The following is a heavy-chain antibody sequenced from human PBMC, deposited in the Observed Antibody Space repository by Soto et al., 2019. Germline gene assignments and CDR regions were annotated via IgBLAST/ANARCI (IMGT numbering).Heavy chain of an antibody. CDR1: GYTFTSYG. CDR2: INAYNGNT. Sequence: QVQLVQSGAEVKKPGASVKVSCKVSGYTFTSYGISWVRQAPGQGLEWMGWINAYNGNTNYAQKFQGRVTMTTDTSTSTAYMDLRRLRSDDTAVYYCARSGSYYDYVWGTRPDGHDYWGQGTLVTVSS. J-gene: IGHJ4*02. D-gene: IGHD3-16*01. CDR3: ARSGSYYDYVWGTRPDGHDY. V-gene: IGHV1-18*01.